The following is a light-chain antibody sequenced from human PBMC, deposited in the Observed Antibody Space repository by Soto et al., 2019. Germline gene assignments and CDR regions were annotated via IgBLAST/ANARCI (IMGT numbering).Light chain of an antibody. CDR3: QTWGSGIRV. J-gene: IGLJ3*02. Sequence: QPVLTQSPSASASLGASVKLTCTLSSGHSNYAIAWHQQQPEKGPRYLMKLNSDGSHSTGDGIPDRFSGSSSGAERYLTISSLQSEDEADYYCQTWGSGIRVFGGGTQLTVL. V-gene: IGLV4-69*01. CDR1: SGHSNYA. CDR2: LNSDGSH.